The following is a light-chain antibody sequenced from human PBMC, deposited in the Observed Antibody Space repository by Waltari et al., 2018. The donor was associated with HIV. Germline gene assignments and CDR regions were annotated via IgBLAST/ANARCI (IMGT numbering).Light chain of an antibody. CDR3: QQSET. V-gene: IGKV3-20*01. CDR2: GAS. CDR1: QRVSSSY. Sequence: EIVLTQSPGTLSLSPGERATLSCRASQRVSSSYLAWYQQKSGQAPRLLIYGASSRATGIPDRFSGSGSGTEFTLTIARLEPEDFAVYYCQQSETFGQGTRVEIK. J-gene: IGKJ1*01.